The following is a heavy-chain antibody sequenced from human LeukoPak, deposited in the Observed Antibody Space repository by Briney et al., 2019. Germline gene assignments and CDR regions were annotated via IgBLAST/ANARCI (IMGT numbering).Heavy chain of an antibody. CDR2: IYWDDDK. CDR1: GFSLSTSGVG. D-gene: IGHD3-10*01. Sequence: SGPTLVNPTQTLTLTCTFSGFSLSTSGVGVGWIRQPPGKALEWLALIYWDDDKRYSPSLKSRLTITKDTSKNQVVLTMTNMDPVDTATYYCAHITMVRGVIISGAFDIWGQGTMVTVSS. V-gene: IGHV2-5*02. J-gene: IGHJ3*02. CDR3: AHITMVRGVIISGAFDI.